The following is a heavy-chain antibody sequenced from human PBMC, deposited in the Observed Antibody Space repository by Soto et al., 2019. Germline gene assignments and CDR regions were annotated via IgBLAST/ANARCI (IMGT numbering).Heavy chain of an antibody. J-gene: IGHJ5*02. D-gene: IGHD1-20*01. CDR1: DDSINSDKYY. CDR2: IYYSGNA. V-gene: IGHV4-61*01. CDR3: ARVWLTGSNWFDP. Sequence: PSETLSLTCSVSDDSINSDKYYWGWIRQPPGKGLEWIGYIYYSGNANYNPSLKSRVTISVDTSKNQFSLKLSSVTAADTAVHYCARVWLTGSNWFDPWGQGTLVTVSS.